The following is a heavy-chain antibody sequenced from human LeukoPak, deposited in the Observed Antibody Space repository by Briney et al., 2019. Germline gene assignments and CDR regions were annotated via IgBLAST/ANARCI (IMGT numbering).Heavy chain of an antibody. CDR2: IFPIFGTA. CDR3: ARDTGILEWLPPDRFYYYYYMEV. J-gene: IGHJ6*03. V-gene: IGHV1-69*13. Sequence: ASVKVSCKASGGTFSSYAISWVRQAPGQGLEWMGGIFPIFGTANYAQKFQGRVTITADESTSTAYMELSSLRSEGTAVYFCARDTGILEWLPPDRFYYYYYMEVWGKGSTVTVSS. D-gene: IGHD3-3*01. CDR1: GGTFSSYA.